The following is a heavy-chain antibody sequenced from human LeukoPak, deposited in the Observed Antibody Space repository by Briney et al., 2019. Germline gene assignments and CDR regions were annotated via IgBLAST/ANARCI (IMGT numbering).Heavy chain of an antibody. CDR1: GFTFSSYA. CDR2: IKSKTDGGTT. V-gene: IGHV3-15*01. J-gene: IGHJ4*02. Sequence: GGSLRLSCAASGFTFSSYAMSWVRQAPGKGLEWVGRIKSKTDGGTTDYAAPVKGRFTISRDDSKNTLYLQMNSLKTEDTAVYYCTTDIQLWLGMGYYFDYWGQGTLVTVSS. CDR3: TTDIQLWLGMGYYFDY. D-gene: IGHD5-18*01.